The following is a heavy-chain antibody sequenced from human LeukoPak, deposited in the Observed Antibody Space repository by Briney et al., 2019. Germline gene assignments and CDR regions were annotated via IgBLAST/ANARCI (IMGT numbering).Heavy chain of an antibody. V-gene: IGHV4-59*02. J-gene: IGHJ4*02. CDR2: IYSTGST. CDR3: ARERPAYDSTIVDY. D-gene: IGHD3-22*01. Sequence: SETLSLTCTVSAASVRSHHWSWIRQPPGKGLEWVGYIYSTGSTSYNPSLKSRVTISVDTSKNQFSLKLSSVTAADTAVYYCARERPAYDSTIVDYWGQGTLVTVSS. CDR1: AASVRSHH.